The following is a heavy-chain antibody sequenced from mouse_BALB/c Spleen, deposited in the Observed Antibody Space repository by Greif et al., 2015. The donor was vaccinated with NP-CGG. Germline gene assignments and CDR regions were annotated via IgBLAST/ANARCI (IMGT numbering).Heavy chain of an antibody. CDR2: ISSGGGST. CDR3: ARYDGYYYYAMDY. J-gene: IGHJ4*01. V-gene: IGHV5-12-1*01. Sequence: EVHRVESGGGLVKPGGSLKLSCAASGFAFSSYDMSWVRQTPEKRLEWVAYISSGGGSTYYPDTVKGRFTISRDNAKNTLYLQMSSLKSEDTAMYYCARYDGYYYYAMDYWGQGTSVTVSS. CDR1: GFAFSSYD. D-gene: IGHD2-3*01.